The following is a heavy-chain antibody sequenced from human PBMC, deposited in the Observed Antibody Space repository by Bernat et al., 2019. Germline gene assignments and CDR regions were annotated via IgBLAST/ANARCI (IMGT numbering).Heavy chain of an antibody. CDR2: IKPDGSEK. J-gene: IGHJ4*02. V-gene: IGHV3-7*03. Sequence: EVQLVDSGGGLVQPGGSLRLSCAASGFTFTSYWMSWVRQAPGKGLVWGATIKPDGSEKYYVDSVKGRFTISRDNAENSLYLQMNSLRAEDTAVYYCATYHPFHYWGQGTLVTVSS. CDR1: GFTFTSYW. D-gene: IGHD1-14*01. CDR3: ATYHPFHY.